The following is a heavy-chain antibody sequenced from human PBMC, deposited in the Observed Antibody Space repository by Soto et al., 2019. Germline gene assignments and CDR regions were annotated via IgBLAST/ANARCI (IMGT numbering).Heavy chain of an antibody. Sequence: EVQLVESGGGLVKPGGSLRLSCAASGFTFSSYSMNWVRQAPGKGLEWVSSISSSSSYIYYADSVKGRFTISRDNAKNSLYLHMNSLRAEDTAVYYCSSSRDPHYYYYYGMDVWGQGTTVTVSS. V-gene: IGHV3-21*01. CDR2: ISSSSSYI. CDR1: GFTFSSYS. CDR3: SSSRDPHYYYYYGMDV. J-gene: IGHJ6*02. D-gene: IGHD6-13*01.